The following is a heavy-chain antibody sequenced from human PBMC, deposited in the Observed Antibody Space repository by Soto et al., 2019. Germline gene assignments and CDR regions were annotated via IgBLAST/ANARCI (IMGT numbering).Heavy chain of an antibody. V-gene: IGHV3-48*02. D-gene: IGHD3-10*01. CDR3: ARAVTWGLDV. Sequence: EVQLVESGGGLVQRGGSLRLSCAASGFTFSLYSMSWVRQAPGKGLEWVSYISRSSTGIHYADSVKGRFTISRDDATNSMPLQMNSLRDGDTAVYYCARAVTWGLDVWGQGTTVSISS. J-gene: IGHJ6*02. CDR1: GFTFSLYS. CDR2: ISRSSTGI.